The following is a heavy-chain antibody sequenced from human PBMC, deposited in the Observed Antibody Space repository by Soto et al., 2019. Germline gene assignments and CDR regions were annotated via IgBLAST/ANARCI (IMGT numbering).Heavy chain of an antibody. CDR3: AREFMRWFDP. V-gene: IGHV4-59*01. Sequence: SETLSLTCTVSGGSISSYYWSWIRQPPGKGLEWIGYIYYSGTSSYNPSLKSRVAMSMDTSKRQISLKLTSVTAAETAVYYCAREFMRWFDPWGQGTLVTVSS. CDR2: IYYSGTS. CDR1: GGSISSYY. J-gene: IGHJ5*02. D-gene: IGHD3-16*01.